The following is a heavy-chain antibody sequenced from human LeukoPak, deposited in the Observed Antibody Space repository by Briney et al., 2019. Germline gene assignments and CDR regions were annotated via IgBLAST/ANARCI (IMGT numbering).Heavy chain of an antibody. CDR3: ATDLGYCSGGSCYSNY. V-gene: IGHV1-24*01. Sequence: ASVKVSCKVSGYTLTELSMHWVRQAPGKGLEWMGGFDPEDGETIHAQKFQGRVTMTEDTSTNTAYMELSSLRSEDTAVYYCATDLGYCSGGSCYSNYWGQGTLVTVSS. CDR1: GYTLTELS. D-gene: IGHD2-15*01. CDR2: FDPEDGET. J-gene: IGHJ4*02.